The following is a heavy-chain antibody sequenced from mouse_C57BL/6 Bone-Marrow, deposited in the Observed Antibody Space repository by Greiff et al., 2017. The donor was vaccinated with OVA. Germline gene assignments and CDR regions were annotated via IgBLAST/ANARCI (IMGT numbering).Heavy chain of an antibody. CDR1: GYTFTDYE. V-gene: IGHV1-15*01. CDR2: IDPETGGT. CDR3: TERLRLYWYFDV. Sequence: QVQLQQSGAELVRPGASVTLSCKASGYTFTDYEMHWVKQTPVHGLEWIGAIDPETGGTAYNQKFKGKAILTADKSSSTAYMELRSLTSEDSAVDYCTERLRLYWYFDVWGTGTTVTVSS. J-gene: IGHJ1*03. D-gene: IGHD2-2*01.